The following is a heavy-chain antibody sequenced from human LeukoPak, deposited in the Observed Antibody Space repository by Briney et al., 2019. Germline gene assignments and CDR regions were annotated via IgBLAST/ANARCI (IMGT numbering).Heavy chain of an antibody. CDR1: GFTFSSYA. Sequence: GGSLRLSCAASGFTFSSYAMSWVRQAPGKGLEWVSAISGSGGSTYYADSVKGRFTISRDNSKNTLYLQMNSLRAEDTAVHYCAKDSGVVVPAAIIPNWFDPWGQGTLVTVSS. CDR2: ISGSGGST. V-gene: IGHV3-23*01. J-gene: IGHJ5*02. D-gene: IGHD2-2*02. CDR3: AKDSGVVVPAAIIPNWFDP.